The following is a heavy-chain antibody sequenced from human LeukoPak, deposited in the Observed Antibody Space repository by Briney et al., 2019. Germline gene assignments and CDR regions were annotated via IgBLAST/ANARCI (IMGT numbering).Heavy chain of an antibody. V-gene: IGHV4-4*07. D-gene: IGHD3-3*01. CDR3: ARGGVLRFLEWLPVAPEGFDP. Sequence: SETLSLTCTVSGGSISSYYWSWIRQPAGKGLEWIGRIYTSGSTNYNPSLKSRVTMSVDTSKNQFSLKLSSVTAADTAVYYCARGGVLRFLEWLPVAPEGFDPWGQGTLVTVSS. CDR1: GGSISSYY. CDR2: IYTSGST. J-gene: IGHJ5*02.